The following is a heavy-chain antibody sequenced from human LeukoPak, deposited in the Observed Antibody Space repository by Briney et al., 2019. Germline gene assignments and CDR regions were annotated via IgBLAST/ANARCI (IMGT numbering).Heavy chain of an antibody. Sequence: GASVKVCCKASGYTFTSYGISWVRQAPGQGLEWMGWISAYNGNANYAQKLQGRVTMTTDTSTSTAYMELRRLRSDDTAVYYCARDFYYGSGSDWGQGTLVTVSS. D-gene: IGHD3-10*01. V-gene: IGHV1-18*04. CDR1: GYTFTSYG. CDR2: ISAYNGNA. J-gene: IGHJ4*02. CDR3: ARDFYYGSGSD.